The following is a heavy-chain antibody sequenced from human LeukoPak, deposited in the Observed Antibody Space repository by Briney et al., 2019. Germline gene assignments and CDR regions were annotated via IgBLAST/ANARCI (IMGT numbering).Heavy chain of an antibody. V-gene: IGHV1-18*01. CDR3: ARDGRGDYYDSSGYYSFDY. J-gene: IGHJ4*02. CDR2: ISAYNGNT. Sequence: GASVKVSCKASGYTFTSYGISWARQAPGQGLEWMGWISAYNGNTNYAQRLQGRVTMTTDTSTSTAYMELRSLRSDDTAVYYCARDGRGDYYDSSGYYSFDYWGQGTLVTVSS. D-gene: IGHD3-22*01. CDR1: GYTFTSYG.